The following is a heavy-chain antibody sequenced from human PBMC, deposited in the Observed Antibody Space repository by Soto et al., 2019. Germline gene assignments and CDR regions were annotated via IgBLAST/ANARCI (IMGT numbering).Heavy chain of an antibody. Sequence: GESLKISCKGSGYSFATYWIAWVRQMPGKGLEWMGIIYPGDSDTRYSPSFQGQVTISADKSISTVYLQWSSLKASDTAMYYCASTSIAAAGKDYNWFDPWGQGTLVTVSS. D-gene: IGHD6-13*01. J-gene: IGHJ5*02. CDR2: IYPGDSDT. V-gene: IGHV5-51*01. CDR1: GYSFATYW. CDR3: ASTSIAAAGKDYNWFDP.